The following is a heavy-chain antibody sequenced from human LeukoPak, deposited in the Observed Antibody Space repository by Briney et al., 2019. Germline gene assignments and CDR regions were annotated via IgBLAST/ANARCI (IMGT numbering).Heavy chain of an antibody. Sequence: SETLSLTCTVSDDSISDYYRGWIRQPPGKGLEWIGYFYNSGRSTYNPSLKSRVTISADTSKNHFSLKLNSVTAADTAVYYCARDLWQQLVPGDYWGQGTLVTVSS. CDR1: DDSISDYY. D-gene: IGHD6-13*01. J-gene: IGHJ4*02. V-gene: IGHV4-59*12. CDR3: ARDLWQQLVPGDY. CDR2: FYNSGRS.